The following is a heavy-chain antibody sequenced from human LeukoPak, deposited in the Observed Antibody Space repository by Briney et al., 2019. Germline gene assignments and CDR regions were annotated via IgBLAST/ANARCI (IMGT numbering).Heavy chain of an antibody. J-gene: IGHJ6*02. CDR2: IIPILGIA. CDR1: GGTFSSYA. CDR3: ARDQAGYSYGLYYYYYYGMDV. D-gene: IGHD5-18*01. Sequence: GASVKVSCKASGGTFSSYAISWVRQAPGHGLEWMGRIIPILGIANYAQKFQGRVTITADKSTSTAYMELSSLRSEDTAVYYCARDQAGYSYGLYYYYYYGMDVWGQGTTVTVSS. V-gene: IGHV1-69*04.